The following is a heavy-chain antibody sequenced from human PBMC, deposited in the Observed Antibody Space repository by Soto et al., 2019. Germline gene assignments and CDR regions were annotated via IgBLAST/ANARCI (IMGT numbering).Heavy chain of an antibody. CDR2: ISSSSSTI. CDR3: ARDLVPPRRATQNAFDI. V-gene: IGHV3-48*01. Sequence: HPGGSLRLSCAASGFTFSSYSMNWVRQAPGKGLEWVSYISSSSSTIYYADSVKGRFTISRDNAKNSLYLQMNSLRAEDTAVYYCARDLVPPRRATQNAFDIWAQGTMVTVSS. J-gene: IGHJ3*02. CDR1: GFTFSSYS.